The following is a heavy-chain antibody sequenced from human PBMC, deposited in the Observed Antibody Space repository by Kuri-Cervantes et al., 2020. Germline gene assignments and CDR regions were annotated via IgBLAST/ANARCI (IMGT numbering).Heavy chain of an antibody. CDR2: IYYSGST. D-gene: IGHD6-13*01. J-gene: IGHJ3*02. CDR1: GFTFSNAW. V-gene: IGHV4-59*01. CDR3: ARGVWQQPVLGALDI. Sequence: GSLRLSCAASGFTFSNAWMSWVRQAPGKGLEWIGSIYYSGSTNYNPSLKSRVTISLDTSKNQFSLKLSSVIAADTAIYYCARGVWQQPVLGALDIWGQGTMVTVSS.